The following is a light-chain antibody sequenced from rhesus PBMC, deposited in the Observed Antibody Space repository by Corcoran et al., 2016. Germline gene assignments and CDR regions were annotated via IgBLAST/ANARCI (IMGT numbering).Light chain of an antibody. Sequence: DIQMTQSPSSLSASVGDRVTITCRASENVNNYLHWYQQKPGKAPNLLIYKASTLQSWVPSRFSGSGSGTDFTLTLSSLQPEDFATNYCQHSYGTPFAFGPGTKLDIK. CDR3: QHSYGTPFA. J-gene: IGKJ3*01. V-gene: IGKV1-74*01. CDR2: KAS. CDR1: ENVNNY.